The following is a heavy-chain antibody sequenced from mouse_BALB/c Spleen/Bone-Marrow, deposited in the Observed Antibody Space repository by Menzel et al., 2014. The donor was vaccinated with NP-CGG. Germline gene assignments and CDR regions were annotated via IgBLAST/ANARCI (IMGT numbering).Heavy chain of an antibody. J-gene: IGHJ4*01. CDR1: GFTFSSYG. Sequence: EVKLVESGGGLVKPGGSLKLSCAASGFTFSSYGVSWGRQTPEKRLEWVATISNGGNYTYYPDSVKGRFTISRDNAKNTLYLQMSSLRSEDTAMYYCTRQRGDYAMDYWGQGTSVTVSS. CDR3: TRQRGDYAMDY. D-gene: IGHD1-1*02. CDR2: ISNGGNYT. V-gene: IGHV5-9-3*01.